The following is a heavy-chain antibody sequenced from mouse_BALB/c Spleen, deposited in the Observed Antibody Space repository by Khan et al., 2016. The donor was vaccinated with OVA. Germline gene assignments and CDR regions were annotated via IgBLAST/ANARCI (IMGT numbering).Heavy chain of an antibody. Sequence: EVQGVESGGGLVQPGGSRKLSCTASGFTFSSFGMHWVRQAPEKGLEWVAYIGSDSSTIYYADTVKGRFTISRDNPKNTLLLQLTSLRAEDTAMYYCARSRYWSGFASWGQGTLVTVSA. CDR1: GFTFSSFG. CDR3: ARSRYWSGFAS. V-gene: IGHV5-17*02. D-gene: IGHD2-12*01. CDR2: IGSDSSTI. J-gene: IGHJ3*01.